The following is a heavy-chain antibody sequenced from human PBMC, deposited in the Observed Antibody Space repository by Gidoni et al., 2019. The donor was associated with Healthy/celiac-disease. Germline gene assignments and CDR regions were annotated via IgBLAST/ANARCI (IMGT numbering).Heavy chain of an antibody. D-gene: IGHD3-9*01. Sequence: QVQLVQSGAEVKKPGSSVQVSCKASGGTFSSYAISWVRQAPGQGLEWMGGIIPIFGTANYAQKFQGRVTITADKSTSTAYMELSSLRSEDTAVYYCAREVLTGSPPFDYYYYYGMDVWGQGTTVTVSS. V-gene: IGHV1-69*06. CDR3: AREVLTGSPPFDYYYYYGMDV. CDR2: IIPIFGTA. J-gene: IGHJ6*02. CDR1: GGTFSSYA.